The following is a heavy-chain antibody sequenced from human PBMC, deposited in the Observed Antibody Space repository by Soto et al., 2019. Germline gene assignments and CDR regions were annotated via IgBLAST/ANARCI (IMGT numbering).Heavy chain of an antibody. J-gene: IGHJ6*02. CDR2: INPNSGGT. V-gene: IGHV1-2*02. CDR1: GYTFTGYY. D-gene: IGHD2-2*02. CDR3: ARFPLSGAAAIRDYYYGMDV. Sequence: ASVKVSCKASGYTFTGYYMHWVRQAPGQGLEWMGWINPNSGGTNYAQKFQGRVTMTRDTSISTAYMELSRLRSDDTAVYYCARFPLSGAAAIRDYYYGMDVWGQGTTVTVS.